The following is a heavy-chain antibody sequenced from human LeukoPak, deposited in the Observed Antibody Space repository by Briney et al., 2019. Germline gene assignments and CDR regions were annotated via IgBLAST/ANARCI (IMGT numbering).Heavy chain of an antibody. V-gene: IGHV4-34*01. CDR1: GGSFSGYY. J-gene: IGHJ4*02. Sequence: SETLSLTCAVYGGSFSGYYWIWIRQPPGKGLEWIGEINHSGSTNYNPSLKSRVTISVDTSKNQFSLKLSSVTAADTAVYYCARHDGVGYFDYWGQGTLVTVSS. CDR3: ARHDGVGYFDY. D-gene: IGHD3-3*01. CDR2: INHSGST.